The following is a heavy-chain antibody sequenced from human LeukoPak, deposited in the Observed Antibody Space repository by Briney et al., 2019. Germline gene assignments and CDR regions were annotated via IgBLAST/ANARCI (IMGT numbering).Heavy chain of an antibody. Sequence: GGSLRLSCAASGFTVSSNYMSWVRQAPGKGLEWVSVIYSGGSTYYADSVKGRFTISRDNSKNTLYLQMNSLRAEDTAVYYCAKDRTSVVVVAAIGYWGQGTLVTVSS. CDR1: GFTVSSNY. CDR2: IYSGGST. CDR3: AKDRTSVVVVAAIGY. D-gene: IGHD2-15*01. V-gene: IGHV3-53*01. J-gene: IGHJ4*02.